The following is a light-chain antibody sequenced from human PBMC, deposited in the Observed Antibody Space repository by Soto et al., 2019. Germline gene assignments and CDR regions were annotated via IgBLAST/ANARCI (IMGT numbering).Light chain of an antibody. CDR2: GAS. V-gene: IGKV3-20*01. CDR1: QSVSSNY. Sequence: EIVLTQSPGTLSLSPGEGVTLSCRASQSVSSNYLAWYQQKPGQAPRLLIYGASTRATGIPDRFRGSGSGADFTLTVTRLEPEDFAVYYCQQYGRSPWTFGQGTKVDIK. CDR3: QQYGRSPWT. J-gene: IGKJ1*01.